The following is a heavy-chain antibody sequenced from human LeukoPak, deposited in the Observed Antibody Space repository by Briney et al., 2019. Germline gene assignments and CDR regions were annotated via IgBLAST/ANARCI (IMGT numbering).Heavy chain of an antibody. D-gene: IGHD1-26*01. CDR3: AGGVVGATTLDY. Sequence: GGSLRLSCAASGFTFSSYAMHWVRQAPGKGLEWVAVTSYDGSNKYYADSVKGRFTISRDNSKNTLYLQMNSLRAEDTAVYYCAGGVVGATTLDYWGQGTLVTVSS. CDR2: TSYDGSNK. V-gene: IGHV3-30*04. CDR1: GFTFSSYA. J-gene: IGHJ4*02.